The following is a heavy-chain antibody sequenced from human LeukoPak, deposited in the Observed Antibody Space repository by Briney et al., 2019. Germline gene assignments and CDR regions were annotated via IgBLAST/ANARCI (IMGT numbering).Heavy chain of an antibody. Sequence: ASVKVSFKASGYTFTSYFIHWVRQAPGQGLEWMGEINPSGGSTNYAQKFQGRVSMTRDTSTSTVYMELSSLRSEDTAVYFCARDPANGRPDAFDIWGQGTMVTVSS. CDR2: INPSGGST. J-gene: IGHJ3*02. CDR1: GYTFTSYF. V-gene: IGHV1-46*01. D-gene: IGHD1-26*01. CDR3: ARDPANGRPDAFDI.